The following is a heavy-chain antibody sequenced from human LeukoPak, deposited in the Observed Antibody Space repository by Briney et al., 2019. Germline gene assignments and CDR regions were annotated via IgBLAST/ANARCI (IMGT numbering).Heavy chain of an antibody. D-gene: IGHD3-10*02. CDR2: ISSSGSTI. V-gene: IGHV3-48*04. J-gene: IGHJ6*04. Sequence: PGGSLGLSCAASGFTFSSYSMNWVRQAPGKGLEWVSCISSSGSTIYYADSVKGRFTISRDNAKNSLYLQMNSLRAEDTAVYYCAELGITMIGGVWGKGTTVTISS. CDR3: AELGITMIGGV. CDR1: GFTFSSYS.